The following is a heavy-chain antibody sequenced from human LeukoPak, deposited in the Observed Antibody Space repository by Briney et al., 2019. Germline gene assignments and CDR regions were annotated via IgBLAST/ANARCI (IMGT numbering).Heavy chain of an antibody. CDR2: ISSSGSTI. V-gene: IGHV3-11*01. D-gene: IGHD6-13*01. Sequence: SQRPLCEAPRLGFRYNYRRWIHQEKEKGLEWVSYISSSGSTIYYADSVKGRFTISRDNAKNSLYLQMNSLRAEDTAVYYCARVERESSSWFLTPFDPWGQGTLVTVSS. CDR1: RLGFRYNY. J-gene: IGHJ5*02. CDR3: ARVERESSSWFLTPFDP.